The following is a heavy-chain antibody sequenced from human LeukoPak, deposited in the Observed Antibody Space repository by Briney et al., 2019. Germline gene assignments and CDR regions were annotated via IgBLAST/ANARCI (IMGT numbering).Heavy chain of an antibody. CDR1: GGTFSSYA. CDR2: IIPIFGTA. J-gene: IGHJ6*03. Sequence: SVKVSCKASGGTFSSYAISWVRQAPGQGLEWMGGIIPIFGTANYAQKFQGRVTITTDESTSTAYMELSSLRSEDTAVYYCARVLRAQDYYYYYMDVWGKGTTVTVSS. D-gene: IGHD2/OR15-2a*01. V-gene: IGHV1-69*05. CDR3: ARVLRAQDYYYYYMDV.